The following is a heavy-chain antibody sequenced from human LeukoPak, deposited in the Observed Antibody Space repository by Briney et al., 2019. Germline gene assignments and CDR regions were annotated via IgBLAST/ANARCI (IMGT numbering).Heavy chain of an antibody. D-gene: IGHD6-13*01. CDR3: ARFIAAPYYFDY. CDR2: ISSRSYI. J-gene: IGHJ4*02. Sequence: GGSLRLSCAVSGFTFSGHWMFWVRQAPGKGLEWVSFISSRSYIYYADSVKGRFTISRDNAKNSLYLQMNSLRAEDTAVCYCARFIAAPYYFDYWGRGTLVTVSS. V-gene: IGHV3-69-1*01. CDR1: GFTFSGHW.